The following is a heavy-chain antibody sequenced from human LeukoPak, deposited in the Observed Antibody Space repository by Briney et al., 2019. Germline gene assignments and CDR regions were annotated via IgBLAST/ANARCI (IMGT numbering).Heavy chain of an antibody. CDR3: ARGSRRHSLTFDY. V-gene: IGHV1-8*01. J-gene: IGHJ4*02. Sequence: RASVKVSCKASGYTSTSYDINWVRQATGQGLEWMGWMNPNSGNTGYAQKFQGRVTMTRNTYISTAYMELSSPRSEDTAVYYCARGSRRHSLTFDYWGQGTLVTVSS. CDR2: MNPNSGNT. CDR1: GYTSTSYD.